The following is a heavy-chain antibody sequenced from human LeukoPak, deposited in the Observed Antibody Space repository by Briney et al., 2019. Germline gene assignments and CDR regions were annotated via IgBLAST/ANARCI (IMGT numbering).Heavy chain of an antibody. D-gene: IGHD3-3*01. Sequence: SETLSLTCAVYGGSFSGYYWSWIRQPPGKGLEWIGEINHSGSTNYNPSLKSRVTISVDTSKNQFSLKLSSVLAADTAVYYCARGRRFLEWLPTSYYYYGMDVWGQGTTVTVSS. CDR2: INHSGST. V-gene: IGHV4-34*01. CDR3: ARGRRFLEWLPTSYYYYGMDV. CDR1: GGSFSGYY. J-gene: IGHJ6*02.